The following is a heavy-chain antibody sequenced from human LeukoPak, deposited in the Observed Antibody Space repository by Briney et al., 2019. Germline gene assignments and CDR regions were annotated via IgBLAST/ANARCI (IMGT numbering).Heavy chain of an antibody. V-gene: IGHV6-1*01. D-gene: IGHD6-13*01. J-gene: IGHJ4*02. Sequence: SQTLSLTCVISGDSVSSNSAAWNWIRQSPSRGLEWLGRTYFRSKWYSDYTMSVKGRITINGDTSKNQFSLQLNSVTSEDTAVYFCARSIPATGNNFDYWGQGTRSTVSS. CDR2: TYFRSKWYS. CDR3: ARSIPATGNNFDY. CDR1: GDSVSSNSAA.